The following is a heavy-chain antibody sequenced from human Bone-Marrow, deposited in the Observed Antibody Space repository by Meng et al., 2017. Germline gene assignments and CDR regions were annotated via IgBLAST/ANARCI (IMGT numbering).Heavy chain of an antibody. V-gene: IGHV4-31*01. CDR2: IYYSGST. D-gene: IGHD6-13*01. CDR1: GGSISSGGYY. CDR3: ARWAPSSRTFDY. Sequence: VRWQELGPGLVKPSRTLSLTCTVSGGSISSGGYYWSWIRQHPGKGLEWIGYIYYSGSTYYNPSLKSLVTISVDTSKNQFSLKLSSVTAADTAVYYCARWAPSSRTFDYWGQGTLVTVSS. J-gene: IGHJ4*02.